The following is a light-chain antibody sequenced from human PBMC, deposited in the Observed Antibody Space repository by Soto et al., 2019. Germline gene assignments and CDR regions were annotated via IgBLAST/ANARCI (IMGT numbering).Light chain of an antibody. Sequence: DIQMTQSPSTLSASVGDRVTITCRASQSISIWLAWYQQKPGKAPKLLIYKASTLESGVPSRFSGSGSGTEFTLSISSLQPDDFATYYCQQYNNYPLTFGGGTKVEIK. CDR1: QSISIW. J-gene: IGKJ4*01. CDR2: KAS. V-gene: IGKV1-5*03. CDR3: QQYNNYPLT.